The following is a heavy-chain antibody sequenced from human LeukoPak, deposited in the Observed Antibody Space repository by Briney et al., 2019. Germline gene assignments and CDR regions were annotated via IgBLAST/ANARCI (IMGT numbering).Heavy chain of an antibody. V-gene: IGHV1-18*01. CDR1: GYTFTSYG. CDR2: ISAYNGNT. J-gene: IGHJ4*02. D-gene: IGHD1-26*01. CDR3: ATGQILVRAQDYLDS. Sequence: GASVTVSYKASGYTFTSYGISWVRQAPGQGLEWMGWISAYNGNTNYAQKLQGRVTMTTDTSTSTAYMELRSLRSDDTAVYYCATGQILVRAQDYLDSCGQGTLVTVSS.